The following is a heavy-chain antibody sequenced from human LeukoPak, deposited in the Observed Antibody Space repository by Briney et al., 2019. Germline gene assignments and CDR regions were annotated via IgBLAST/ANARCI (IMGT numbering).Heavy chain of an antibody. CDR3: ARSQGTVGPTKRPGLYFDY. Sequence: GGSLRLSCAASGFTFSIYAMHWVRQAPGKGLEWVAVISCDGNNKQYADSVKGRFTISRDNSEGTLYLQMDSLSAGDTAVYYCARSQGTVGPTKRPGLYFDYWGQGTLVTVSS. V-gene: IGHV3-30*04. J-gene: IGHJ4*02. CDR2: ISCDGNNK. D-gene: IGHD1-26*01. CDR1: GFTFSIYA.